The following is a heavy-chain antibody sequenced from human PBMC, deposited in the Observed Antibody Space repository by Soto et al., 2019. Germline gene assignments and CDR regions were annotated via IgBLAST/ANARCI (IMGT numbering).Heavy chain of an antibody. Sequence: GGSLRLSCAASGFTFSSYGMHWVRQAPGKGLEWVAVIWYDGSNKNYADSVKGRFTISRDNSKNTLYLKMNSRSAEDTAVYYCARDSDYYDSSGLYGMDVWGQGTTVTVSS. V-gene: IGHV3-33*01. CDR1: GFTFSSYG. J-gene: IGHJ6*02. CDR3: ARDSDYYDSSGLYGMDV. D-gene: IGHD3-22*01. CDR2: IWYDGSNK.